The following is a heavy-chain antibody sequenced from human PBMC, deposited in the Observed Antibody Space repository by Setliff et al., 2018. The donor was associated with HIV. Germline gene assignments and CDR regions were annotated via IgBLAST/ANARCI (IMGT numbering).Heavy chain of an antibody. Sequence: GGSLRLSCVASGFNFNDYSMHWVRQTPGKTLELVSLISWDSGRTDYAVSVRGRFTISRDNSKNSLYLQMQSLRPECTALYYCAKGTMNHDFLTGYSPFDSWGQGTQVTVSS. J-gene: IGHJ4*02. D-gene: IGHD3-9*01. CDR2: ISWDSGRT. V-gene: IGHV3-43D*03. CDR3: AKGTMNHDFLTGYSPFDS. CDR1: GFNFNDYS.